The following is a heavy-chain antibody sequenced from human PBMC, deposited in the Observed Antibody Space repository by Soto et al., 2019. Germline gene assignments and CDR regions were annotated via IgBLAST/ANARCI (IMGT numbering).Heavy chain of an antibody. Sequence: QVQLVQSGAEVKKPGSSVKVSCTASGGSLSNFGISWVRQAPGQGLEWMGAIIPVFGTPNYAQKFQDRVTINADESTTTVYMEVRSLTSEDTAVYYCARGDATKIVVPTYYAMDVGGQGTTVTVSS. D-gene: IGHD3-22*01. V-gene: IGHV1-69*12. CDR3: ARGDATKIVVPTYYAMDV. CDR1: GGSLSNFG. CDR2: IIPVFGTP. J-gene: IGHJ6*02.